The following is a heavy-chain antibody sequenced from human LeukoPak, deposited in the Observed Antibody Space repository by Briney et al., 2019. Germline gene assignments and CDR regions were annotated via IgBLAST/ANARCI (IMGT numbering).Heavy chain of an antibody. D-gene: IGHD1-26*01. Sequence: QPGGSLRLSCAASGFTFSSYGMHWVRQAPGKGLEWVAFIRYDGSNKYYADSVKGRFTISRDNSKNTLYLQMNSLRAEDTAVYYCAKDISGSYEMYAFDIWGQGTMVTVSS. V-gene: IGHV3-30*02. J-gene: IGHJ3*02. CDR2: IRYDGSNK. CDR3: AKDISGSYEMYAFDI. CDR1: GFTFSSYG.